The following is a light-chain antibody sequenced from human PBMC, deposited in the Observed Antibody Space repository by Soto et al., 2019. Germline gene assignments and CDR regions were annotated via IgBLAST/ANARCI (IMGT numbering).Light chain of an antibody. CDR2: AAS. J-gene: IGKJ3*01. Sequence: DIQMTQSPSSLSASVGDRVNITCRASQGINNYLAWYQQKPGKVPKLLIYAASTLQSGVPSRFSGSGSGTDFTLTISSLQPEDVATYYCQKYNSVPFTFGPGTKVHIK. CDR3: QKYNSVPFT. CDR1: QGINNY. V-gene: IGKV1-27*01.